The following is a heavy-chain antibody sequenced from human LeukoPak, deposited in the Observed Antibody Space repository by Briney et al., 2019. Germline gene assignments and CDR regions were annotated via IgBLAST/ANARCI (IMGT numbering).Heavy chain of an antibody. Sequence: SETLSLTCTVSGGSISSYYWSWIRQPPGKGLEWIGYIYYSGSTDYNPSLKSRVTISVDTSKNQFSLKLSSVTAADTAVYYCARAYYYDSSGYYYPSRDYYFDYWGQGTLVTVSS. V-gene: IGHV4-59*01. J-gene: IGHJ4*02. CDR1: GGSISSYY. CDR3: ARAYYYDSSGYYYPSRDYYFDY. D-gene: IGHD3-22*01. CDR2: IYYSGST.